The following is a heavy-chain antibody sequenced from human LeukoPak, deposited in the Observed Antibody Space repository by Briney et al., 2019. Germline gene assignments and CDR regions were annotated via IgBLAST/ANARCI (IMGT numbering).Heavy chain of an antibody. CDR2: IYYSGST. D-gene: IGHD3-10*01. J-gene: IGHJ4*02. Sequence: KPSETLSLTCTVSGGSISSYYWSWIRQPPGKGLEWIGYIYYSGSTNYNPSLKSRVTISVDTSKNQFSLKLSSVTAADTAVYYCARGLGQRGDYWGQGTLVTVSS. CDR1: GGSISSYY. CDR3: ARGLGQRGDY. V-gene: IGHV4-59*01.